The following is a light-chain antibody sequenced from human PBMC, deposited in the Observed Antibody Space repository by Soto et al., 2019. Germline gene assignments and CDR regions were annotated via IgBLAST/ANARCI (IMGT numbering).Light chain of an antibody. Sequence: QSALTQPRSVSGSPGQSVTISCTGSSSDVGGYNYVSWYQQQHPGKAPKLMIYDVSQRPSGVPDRFSGSKSGNTASLTISGLQADDDGDYFCCSYAGSYTWVFGGRTKLTVL. J-gene: IGLJ3*02. CDR3: CSYAGSYTWV. CDR1: SSDVGGYNY. V-gene: IGLV2-11*01. CDR2: DVS.